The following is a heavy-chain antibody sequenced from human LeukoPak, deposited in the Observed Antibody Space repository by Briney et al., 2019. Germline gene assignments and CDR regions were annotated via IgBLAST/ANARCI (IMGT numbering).Heavy chain of an antibody. D-gene: IGHD3-22*01. J-gene: IGHJ3*02. CDR1: GYTFTGYY. Sequence: GASVKVSCKASGYTFTGYYMHWVRQAPGQGLEWMGWINPNSGGTNYAQEFQGRVTMTRDTSISTAYMELSRLRSDDTAVYYCARSLGHDSSGYYLNDAFDIWGQGTMVTVSS. V-gene: IGHV1-2*02. CDR3: ARSLGHDSSGYYLNDAFDI. CDR2: INPNSGGT.